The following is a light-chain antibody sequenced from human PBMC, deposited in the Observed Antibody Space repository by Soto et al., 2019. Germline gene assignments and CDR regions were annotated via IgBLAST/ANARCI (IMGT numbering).Light chain of an antibody. V-gene: IGKV3-15*01. Sequence: IVLTQSPATLCVSPGEGATLSCRASQSVSSNLAWYQQKPGQAPRLLIHGASTRDTGIPARFSGSGSGTEFTLTISSLQSEDFAVYYCQQYNNWPPGLTFGGGTKVDI. CDR2: GAS. CDR3: QQYNNWPPGLT. CDR1: QSVSSN. J-gene: IGKJ4*01.